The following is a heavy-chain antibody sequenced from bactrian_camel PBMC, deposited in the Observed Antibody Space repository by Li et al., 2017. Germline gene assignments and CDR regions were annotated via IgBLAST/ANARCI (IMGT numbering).Heavy chain of an antibody. J-gene: IGHJ6*01. CDR1: GFTFSITY. CDR2: ISSGGGTT. CDR3: VRRSEFGY. Sequence: VQLVESGGGLVQPGGSLRLSCTASGFTFSITYMYWVRQAPGKGLEWVSIISSGGGTTYYADSVKGRFTISRDNAKNTVYLQMNSLKPEDTAVYYCVRRSEFGYWGQGTQVTVS. V-gene: IGHV3S40*01.